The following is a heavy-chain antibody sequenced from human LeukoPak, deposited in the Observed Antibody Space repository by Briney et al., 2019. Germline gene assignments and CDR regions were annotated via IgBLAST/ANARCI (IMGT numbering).Heavy chain of an antibody. J-gene: IGHJ4*02. V-gene: IGHV3-30*03. CDR2: ISYDGSNK. D-gene: IGHD5-18*01. CDR3: ARASSGYSYGYSDY. Sequence: GGSLRLSCAASGFTVSNSYMSWVRQAPGKGLEWVAVISYDGSNKYYADSVKGRFTISRDNSKNTLYLQMNSLRAEDTAVYYCARASSGYSYGYSDYWGQGTLVTVSS. CDR1: GFTVSNSY.